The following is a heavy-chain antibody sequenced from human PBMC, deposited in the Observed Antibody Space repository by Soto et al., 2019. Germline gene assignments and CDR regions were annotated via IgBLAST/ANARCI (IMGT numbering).Heavy chain of an antibody. CDR3: ARDWIVVVITPDAFDV. CDR2: ISYDGSNK. J-gene: IGHJ3*01. CDR1: GFTFSSYA. Sequence: GGSLRLSCAAPGFTFSSYAMRWVRQAPGKGLEWVAVISYDGSNKYYADSVKGRFTISRDNSKNTLYLQMNSLRAEDTAVYYCARDWIVVVITPDAFDVWGQGTMVTVSS. D-gene: IGHD3-22*01. V-gene: IGHV3-30-3*01.